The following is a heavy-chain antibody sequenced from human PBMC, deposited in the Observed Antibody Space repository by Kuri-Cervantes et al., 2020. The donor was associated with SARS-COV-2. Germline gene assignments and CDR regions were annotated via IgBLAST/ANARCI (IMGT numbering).Heavy chain of an antibody. J-gene: IGHJ4*02. V-gene: IGHV3-11*04. CDR2: IDSRSTTT. CDR1: GFIFSDYY. D-gene: IGHD3-10*01. Sequence: GGSLRLSCAASGFIFSDYYMSWIRQVPGKGLDWVAYIDSRSTTTFYTDSVQGRFTISRDNAKNSLYLQMNSLRAEDTAVYYCARAWFGELLGYFDYWGQGTLVTVSS. CDR3: ARAWFGELLGYFDY.